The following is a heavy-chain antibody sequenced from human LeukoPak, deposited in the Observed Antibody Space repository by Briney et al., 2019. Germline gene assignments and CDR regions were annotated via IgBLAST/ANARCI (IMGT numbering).Heavy chain of an antibody. CDR2: ISYDGSNK. CDR1: GFTFSSYV. J-gene: IGHJ4*02. V-gene: IGHV3-30*07. D-gene: IGHD5-24*01. CDR3: ARGDGYLTKIDY. Sequence: GRSLRLSCAAYGFTFSSYVMHWVRQAPGKGLEGVAVISYDGSNKYYADSVKGRFTISRDNSKNTLYLQMNSLRAEDTAVYYCARGDGYLTKIDYWGQGTLVTVSS.